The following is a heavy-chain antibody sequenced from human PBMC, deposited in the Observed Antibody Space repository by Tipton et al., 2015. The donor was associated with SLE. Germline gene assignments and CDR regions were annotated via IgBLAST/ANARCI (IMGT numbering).Heavy chain of an antibody. CDR2: ITSYNGNT. Sequence: QLVQSGAEVKKPGASVKISCKASGYTFTSYYMHWVRQAPGQGLEWMGWITSYNGNTDYAQNLQGRVTMTTDTTTSTAYMELRSLRSDDTAVYYCARGLYDFWCGSPPYMYVWGKGTTVTVSS. CDR3: ARGLYDFWCGSPPYMYV. D-gene: IGHD3-3*01. V-gene: IGHV1/OR15-2*02. CDR1: GYTFTSYY. J-gene: IGHJ6*03.